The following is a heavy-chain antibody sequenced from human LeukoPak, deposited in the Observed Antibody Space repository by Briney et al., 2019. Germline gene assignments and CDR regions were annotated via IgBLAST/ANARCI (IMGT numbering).Heavy chain of an antibody. CDR1: GFTFSRFG. J-gene: IGHJ4*02. V-gene: IGHV3-33*01. CDR2: IWYDGSNK. Sequence: GSLRLSCAASGFTFSRFGMHWVRQAPGKGLEWVAVIWYDGSNKYYADSVKGRFTISRDNSKNTLYLEMNSLRAEDTAVYYCARDYYYDSSGYWDYYFDYWGQGTLVSVSS. D-gene: IGHD3-22*01. CDR3: ARDYYYDSSGYWDYYFDY.